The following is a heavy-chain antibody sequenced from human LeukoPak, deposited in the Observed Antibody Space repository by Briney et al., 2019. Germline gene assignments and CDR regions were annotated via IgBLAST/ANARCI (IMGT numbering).Heavy chain of an antibody. J-gene: IGHJ4*02. CDR3: ARARLDSSGRFDY. V-gene: IGHV4-59*01. CDR1: GGSISSYY. Sequence: SETLSLTCTLSGGSISSYYWSWIRQSPGKGLEWIGYIYYGGSTDYNPSLKSRVTISKDTSKTQFSLRLSSVTAADTAVYYCARARLDSSGRFDYWGQGTLVTVSS. D-gene: IGHD3-22*01. CDR2: IYYGGST.